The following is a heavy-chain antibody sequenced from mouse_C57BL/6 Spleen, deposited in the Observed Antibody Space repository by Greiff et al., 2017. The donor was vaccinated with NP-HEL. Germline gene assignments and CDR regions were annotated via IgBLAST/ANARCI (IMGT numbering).Heavy chain of an antibody. Sequence: VQLQQSGAELVKPGASVKMSCKASGYTFTSYWITWVKQRPGQGLEWIGDIYPGSGSTNYNEKFKSKATLTVDTSSSTAYMQLSSLTSEDSAVYYCARRGITAKYFDVWGTGTTVTVSS. D-gene: IGHD1-2*01. J-gene: IGHJ1*03. V-gene: IGHV1-55*01. CDR1: GYTFTSYW. CDR2: IYPGSGST. CDR3: ARRGITAKYFDV.